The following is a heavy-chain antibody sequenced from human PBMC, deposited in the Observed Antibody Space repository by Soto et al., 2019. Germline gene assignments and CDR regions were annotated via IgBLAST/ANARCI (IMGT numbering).Heavy chain of an antibody. CDR1: VFTCSSYA. D-gene: IGHD6-13*01. CDR2: ISGSGGST. CDR3: AKVDVVAAGTGY. J-gene: IGHJ4*02. V-gene: IGHV3-23*01. Sequence: EVQLLESGGGLVQPGGSLRLSCAASVFTCSSYAMSWVRQAPGQGLEWVSAISGSGGSTYYADSVKGRFTISRDNSKNTLYLQMNSLRAEDTAVYYCAKVDVVAAGTGYWGQGTMVTVSS.